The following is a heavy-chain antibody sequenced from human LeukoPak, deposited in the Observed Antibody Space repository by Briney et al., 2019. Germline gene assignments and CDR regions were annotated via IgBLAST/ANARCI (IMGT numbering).Heavy chain of an antibody. CDR2: IYTSGST. J-gene: IGHJ5*02. D-gene: IGHD3-16*01. V-gene: IGHV4-4*07. Sequence: SETLSLTCTVSGGSISSYYWSWIRQPVGKGLEWIGRIYTSGSTNYNPSLKSRVTMSVDTSKTQFSLKLSSVTAADTAVYYCARGGRSNWFDPWGQGTLVTVSS. CDR3: ARGGRSNWFDP. CDR1: GGSISSYY.